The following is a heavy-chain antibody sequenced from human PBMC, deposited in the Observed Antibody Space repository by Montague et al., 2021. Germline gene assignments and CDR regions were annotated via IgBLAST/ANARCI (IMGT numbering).Heavy chain of an antibody. V-gene: IGHV3-23*01. CDR1: GFTFGGYS. CDR3: VKTSSGTYDS. Sequence: SLRLSCAASGFTFGGYSMTWVCQAPGRGLEWVSFISPSGDTFYAESVKGRFIVSRDNSNNALYLHLNSLRGEDSAIYYCVKTSSGTYDSWGPGTLVTVSP. CDR2: ISPSGDT. D-gene: IGHD1-26*01. J-gene: IGHJ5*01.